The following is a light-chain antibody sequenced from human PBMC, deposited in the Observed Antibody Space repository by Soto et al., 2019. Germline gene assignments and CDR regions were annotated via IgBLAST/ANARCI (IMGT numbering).Light chain of an antibody. CDR3: QQYGGSPRT. J-gene: IGKJ1*01. CDR2: WAF. Sequence: DIVLTQSPDSLPVSLGEKATITCKSSQSVFYSAKNRNYLAWYQQRPGQPPRLLIYWAFSRESGVPDRFTGGGSGTDFTLTISRLEPEDFAVYYCQQYGGSPRTFGQGTKVEVK. V-gene: IGKV4-1*01. CDR1: QSVFYSAKNRNY.